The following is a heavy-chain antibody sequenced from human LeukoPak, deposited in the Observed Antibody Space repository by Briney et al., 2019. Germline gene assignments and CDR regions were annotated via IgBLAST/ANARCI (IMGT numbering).Heavy chain of an antibody. J-gene: IGHJ4*02. CDR3: VRGVTIYDSSGYFDY. D-gene: IGHD3-22*01. CDR1: GFSFSVCA. V-gene: IGHV3-30-3*01. Sequence: GGSLRLSCAASGFSFSVCAMHWVRQAPGKGLEWVATISYDGNNKHYTDSVEGRFTISRDNSKNTLYLQMNTLRVEDTAMYYCVRGVTIYDSSGYFDYWGQGTLVTVSS. CDR2: ISYDGNNK.